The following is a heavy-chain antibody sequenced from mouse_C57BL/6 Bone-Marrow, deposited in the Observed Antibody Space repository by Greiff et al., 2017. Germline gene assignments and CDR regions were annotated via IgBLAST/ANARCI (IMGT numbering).Heavy chain of an antibody. J-gene: IGHJ3*01. CDR1: GYTFTSYW. D-gene: IGHD4-1*01. V-gene: IGHV1-53*01. Sequence: VQLQESGPELVKPGASVKISCKASGYTFTSYWMHWVKQRPGQGLEWIGNINPSNGGTNYNEKFKSKATLTVDKSSSTAYMQLSSLTSEDSAVYYCARWDWVDGFAYWGQGTLVTVSA. CDR3: ARWDWVDGFAY. CDR2: INPSNGGT.